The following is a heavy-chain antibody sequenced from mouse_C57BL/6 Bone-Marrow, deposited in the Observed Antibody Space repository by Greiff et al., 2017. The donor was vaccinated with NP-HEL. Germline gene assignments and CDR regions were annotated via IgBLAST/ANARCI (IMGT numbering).Heavy chain of an antibody. D-gene: IGHD1-1*01. J-gene: IGHJ3*01. CDR3: ARLLRWFAY. V-gene: IGHV1-82*01. CDR2: IYPGDGDT. CDR1: GYAFSSSW. Sequence: QVQLQQSGPELVKPGASVKISCKASGYAFSSSWMNWVKQRPGQGLEWIGRIYPGDGDTNYNGKFKGKATLTADKSSSTAYMQLSSLTSEDSAVYFCARLLRWFAYWGQGTLVTVSA.